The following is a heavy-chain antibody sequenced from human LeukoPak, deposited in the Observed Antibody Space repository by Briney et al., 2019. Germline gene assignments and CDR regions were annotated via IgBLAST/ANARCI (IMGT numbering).Heavy chain of an antibody. CDR3: ARGRYLPLYFDY. CDR2: INHSGST. D-gene: IGHD3-16*02. Sequence: SSETLSLTCAVYGGSFSGYYWNWIRQPPRKGLEWIGEINHSGSTNYNPSLKSRVTISVDTSKNQFSLKLSSVTAADTAVYYCARGRYLPLYFDYWGQGTLVTVSS. CDR1: GGSFSGYY. V-gene: IGHV4-34*01. J-gene: IGHJ4*02.